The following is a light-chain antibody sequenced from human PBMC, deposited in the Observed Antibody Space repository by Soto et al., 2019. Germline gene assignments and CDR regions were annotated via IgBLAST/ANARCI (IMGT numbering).Light chain of an antibody. Sequence: EIMLTQSPRTLSLSPGDRATLSCRASQTIDTNYLAWYRQKPGQPPRLLIYGASTRAAGIPDRFSGSGSGTDFTLTISRLEPEDFAVYYCQQYHSSFRTFGQGTKLEIK. J-gene: IGKJ2*01. V-gene: IGKV3-20*01. CDR1: QTIDTNY. CDR2: GAS. CDR3: QQYHSSFRT.